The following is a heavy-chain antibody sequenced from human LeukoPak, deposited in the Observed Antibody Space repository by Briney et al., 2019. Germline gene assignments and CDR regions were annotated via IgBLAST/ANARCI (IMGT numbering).Heavy chain of an antibody. CDR2: ISAYNGNT. CDR1: GYTFTGYY. Sequence: GASVKVSCKASGYTFTGYYMHWVRQAPGQGLEWMGWISAYNGNTNYAQKLQGRVTMTTDTSTSTAYMELRSLRSDDTAVYYCARVGNSGYYYDAFDIWGQGTMVTVSS. D-gene: IGHD3-22*01. V-gene: IGHV1-18*04. CDR3: ARVGNSGYYYDAFDI. J-gene: IGHJ3*02.